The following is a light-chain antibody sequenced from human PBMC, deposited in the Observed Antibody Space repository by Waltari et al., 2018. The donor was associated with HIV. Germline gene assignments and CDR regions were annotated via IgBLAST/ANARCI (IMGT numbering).Light chain of an antibody. J-gene: IGLJ1*01. CDR3: GTWDSSLSAVV. CDR2: DNS. Sequence: QSVLTQPPSVSAAPGQKVTISCPGSTSTIGKSYVSWYQRLPGTAPKLIIYDNSERPSGIPDRFSGSKSGTSATLGITGLQTGDEADYYCGTWDSSLSAVVFGTGTKVTVL. V-gene: IGLV1-51*01. CDR1: TSTIGKSY.